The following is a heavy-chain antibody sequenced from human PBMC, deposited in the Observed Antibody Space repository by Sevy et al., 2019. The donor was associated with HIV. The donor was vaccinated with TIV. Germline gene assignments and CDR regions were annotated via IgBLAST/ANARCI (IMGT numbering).Heavy chain of an antibody. Sequence: GGSLRLSCAASGFTFSSYGMHWVRQVPGKGLEWVAVIWYDGSNKYYADSVKGRFTISRDNSKNTLYLQMNSLRAEDTAVYYCARVAGITMIVVSTRYGMDVWGQGTTVTVSS. CDR2: IWYDGSNK. D-gene: IGHD3-22*01. CDR1: GFTFSSYG. V-gene: IGHV3-33*01. J-gene: IGHJ6*02. CDR3: ARVAGITMIVVSTRYGMDV.